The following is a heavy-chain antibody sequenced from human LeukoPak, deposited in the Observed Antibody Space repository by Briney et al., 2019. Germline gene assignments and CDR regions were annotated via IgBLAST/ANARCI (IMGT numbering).Heavy chain of an antibody. J-gene: IGHJ4*02. Sequence: PSQTLSLTCTVSGGSISSGGYYWSWIRQHPGKGLEWIGYIYYSGSTYYNPSLKSRVTISVDTSKNQFSLKLSSVTAADTAVYYCARGRFGEPNPLDYWGQGTLVTVSS. D-gene: IGHD3-10*01. CDR3: ARGRFGEPNPLDY. V-gene: IGHV4-31*03. CDR1: GGSISSGGYY. CDR2: IYYSGST.